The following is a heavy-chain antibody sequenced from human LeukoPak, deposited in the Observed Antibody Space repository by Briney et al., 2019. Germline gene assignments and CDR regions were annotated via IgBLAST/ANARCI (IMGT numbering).Heavy chain of an antibody. CDR2: LYTSGST. D-gene: IGHD4-11*01. V-gene: IGHV4-4*07. CDR3: ARGTATTLFDY. Sequence: PSETLSLTCFVTGGSIIYYYGSWFRQPAGEGLEWIGRLYTSGSTDYNPSLKSRVTMSVDTSKNQFSLKLRSVTAADTAVYYCARGTATTLFDYWGQGTLVTVSS. J-gene: IGHJ4*02. CDR1: GGSIIYYY.